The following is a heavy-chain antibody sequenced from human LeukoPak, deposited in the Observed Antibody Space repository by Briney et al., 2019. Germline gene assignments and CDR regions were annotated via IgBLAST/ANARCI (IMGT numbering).Heavy chain of an antibody. V-gene: IGHV3-7*04. CDR2: IKGDGREK. J-gene: IGHJ4*02. D-gene: IGHD6-13*01. CDR3: AKDWGYGEAGIDF. Sequence: GGSLRLSCAASGFTFSAFWMSWVRQAPGKGLEWVAIIKGDGREKAYVDSVKGRFRISRDNAENSLYVQMSSLRAEDTAVYYCAKDWGYGEAGIDFWGQGTLVTVSS. CDR1: GFTFSAFW.